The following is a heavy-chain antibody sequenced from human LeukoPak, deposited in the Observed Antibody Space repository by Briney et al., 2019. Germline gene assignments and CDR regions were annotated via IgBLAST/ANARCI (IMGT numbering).Heavy chain of an antibody. J-gene: IGHJ3*02. D-gene: IGHD3-22*01. CDR3: ARESSYYYDAFDI. V-gene: IGHV3-21*01. CDR1: GISLSNYA. CDR2: ISSSSSYI. Sequence: GGSLRLSCVVSGISLSNYAMNWVRQAPGKGLEWVSSISSSSSYIYYADSVKGRFTISRDNAKNSLYLQMNSLRAEDTAVYYCARESSYYYDAFDIWGQGTMVTVSS.